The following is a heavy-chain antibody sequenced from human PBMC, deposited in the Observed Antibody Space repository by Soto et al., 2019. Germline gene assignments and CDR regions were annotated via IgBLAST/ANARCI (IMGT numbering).Heavy chain of an antibody. CDR1: GYTLTELS. CDR3: ATGDVGATLSVLWNLPDY. J-gene: IGHJ4*02. D-gene: IGHD1-26*01. CDR2: FDPEDGET. V-gene: IGHV1-24*01. Sequence: VQLVQSGAEVKKPGASVKVSCKVSGYTLTELSMHWVRQAPGKGLEWMGGFDPEDGETIYAQKFQGRVTMTEDTSTDTAYMELSSLRSEDTAVYYCATGDVGATLSVLWNLPDYWGQGTLVTVSS.